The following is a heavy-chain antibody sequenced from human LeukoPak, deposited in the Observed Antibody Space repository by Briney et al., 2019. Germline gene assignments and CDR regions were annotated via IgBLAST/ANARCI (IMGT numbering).Heavy chain of an antibody. Sequence: ASVKVSCKASGGTFSSYAISWVRQAPGQGLEWMGGIIPIFGTANYAQKFQGRVTITADKSTSTAYMEPSSLRSEDTAVYYCARLGGIAAAGTFDYWGQGTLVTVSS. CDR3: ARLGGIAAAGTFDY. CDR2: IIPIFGTA. J-gene: IGHJ4*02. CDR1: GGTFSSYA. V-gene: IGHV1-69*06. D-gene: IGHD6-13*01.